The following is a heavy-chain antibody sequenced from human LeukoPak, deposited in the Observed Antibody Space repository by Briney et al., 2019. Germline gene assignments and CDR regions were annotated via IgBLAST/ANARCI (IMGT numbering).Heavy chain of an antibody. J-gene: IGHJ3*02. CDR3: ARRSPSDAFDI. CDR1: GGSVSSSTYY. CDR2: FYYSGST. V-gene: IGHV4-39*01. Sequence: SETLSVSCTVSGGSVSSSTYYWGWIRQPPGMGLEWIGSFYYSGSTYYNPSLKSRVTISVDTSKNQFSLKLSSVTAADTAVYYCARRSPSDAFDIWGQGTMVTVSS.